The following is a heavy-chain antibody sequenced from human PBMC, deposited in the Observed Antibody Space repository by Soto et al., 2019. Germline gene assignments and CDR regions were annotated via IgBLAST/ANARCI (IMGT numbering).Heavy chain of an antibody. D-gene: IGHD4-17*01. CDR3: LVTTVTSYYFDY. J-gene: IGHJ4*02. V-gene: IGHV3-23*01. Sequence: EVQLLESGGGLVQPGGSLRLSCAASGFTFSSYAMSWVRQAPGKGLEWVSAISGSGGSTYYAESVRGRFTISRANSKNTLYLHMNSLRAEDTAVYYCLVTTVTSYYFDYWGQGTLVTVSS. CDR2: ISGSGGST. CDR1: GFTFSSYA.